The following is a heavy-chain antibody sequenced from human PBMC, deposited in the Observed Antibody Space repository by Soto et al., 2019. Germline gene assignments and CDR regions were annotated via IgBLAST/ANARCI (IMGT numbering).Heavy chain of an antibody. CDR1: GGSISSDDYY. Sequence: SETLSLTCTVSGGSISSDDYYWSWIRQAPGRGLEWIGYIHSSGSIYYNPSLKSRATMSIDTAGNQFSLKVSSVTVADTAVYYCARDLDGLHDDTSGPFPRPGWGQGTRGTVSA. J-gene: IGHJ1*01. V-gene: IGHV4-30-4*01. CDR2: IHSSGSI. CDR3: ARDLDGLHDDTSGPFPRPG. D-gene: IGHD3-22*01.